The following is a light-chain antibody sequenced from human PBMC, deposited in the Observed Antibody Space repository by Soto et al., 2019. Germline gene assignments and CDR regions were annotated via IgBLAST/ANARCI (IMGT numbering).Light chain of an antibody. Sequence: DIQMTQSPSTLSGSVGDRVTITCRASQSISNWLAWHQQKPGKVPKILIYKASSLESGVPSRFSGSGSGTDFTLTISSLQPEDFATYYCQQYNGYRWTFGQGTKVDIK. CDR1: QSISNW. J-gene: IGKJ1*01. V-gene: IGKV1-5*03. CDR3: QQYNGYRWT. CDR2: KAS.